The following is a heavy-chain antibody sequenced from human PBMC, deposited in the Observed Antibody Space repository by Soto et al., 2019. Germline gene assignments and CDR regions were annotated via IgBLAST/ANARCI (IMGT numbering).Heavy chain of an antibody. CDR3: TARWCPLGVWQRMRPFSYYGMDV. D-gene: IGHD6-25*01. CDR2: IKSKTDGGST. V-gene: IGHV3-15*07. J-gene: IGHJ6*02. Sequence: EVQLVESGGGLVKPGGSLRLSCAASGFTFSNAWMNWVHQAPGKGLEWVGHIKSKTDGGSTDYGAPVKDRFTISRDDSKNTLYLQMNSLKTEDTAVYYCTARWCPLGVWQRMRPFSYYGMDVWGQGTTVTVSS. CDR1: GFTFSNAW.